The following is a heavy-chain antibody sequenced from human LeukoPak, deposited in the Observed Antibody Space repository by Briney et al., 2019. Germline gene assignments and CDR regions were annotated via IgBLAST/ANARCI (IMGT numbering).Heavy chain of an antibody. CDR3: GRGYGSGTVLV. Sequence: PSETLFLTCTVSGDSIIGYYWSWIRQPAGKGLEWIGRIYTSGSTNYNPSLKSRVTISVDTSKNQFSLKLSSVTAADTAVYYCGRGYGSGTVLVWGKGTTVTVSS. J-gene: IGHJ6*03. D-gene: IGHD3-10*01. CDR2: IYTSGST. V-gene: IGHV4-4*07. CDR1: GDSIIGYY.